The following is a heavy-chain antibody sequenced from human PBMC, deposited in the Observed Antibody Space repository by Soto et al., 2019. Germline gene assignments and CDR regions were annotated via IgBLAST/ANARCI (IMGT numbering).Heavy chain of an antibody. CDR1: EFTFNIYA. CDR2: MSGRGAST. J-gene: IGHJ6*02. V-gene: IGHV3-23*01. D-gene: IGHD3-3*01. CDR3: AKSRGRPTWGYEGDRYGMDV. Sequence: EVQLLESGGGLVRPGGSLRLSCAASEFTFNIYAMIWVRQALGQGLEWISGMSGRGASTYYTYFVKGRFTISRDNSKNTLLRQINRVRAEDTALYNCAKSRGRPTWGYEGDRYGMDVWGQGTTVPVSS.